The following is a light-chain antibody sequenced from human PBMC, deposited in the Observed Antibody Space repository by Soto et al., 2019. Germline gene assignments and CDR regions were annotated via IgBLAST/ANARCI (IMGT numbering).Light chain of an antibody. CDR2: DAS. Sequence: EIVLTQSPATLSLSPGKRATLSCRASQSVSSYFAWYQQKRGQAPRLLIYDASNRATGIPARFSGSGSGTDFTLTISSLEPEDFAVYYCQQRSNWPLTFGGGTKVEIK. V-gene: IGKV3-11*01. CDR1: QSVSSY. J-gene: IGKJ4*01. CDR3: QQRSNWPLT.